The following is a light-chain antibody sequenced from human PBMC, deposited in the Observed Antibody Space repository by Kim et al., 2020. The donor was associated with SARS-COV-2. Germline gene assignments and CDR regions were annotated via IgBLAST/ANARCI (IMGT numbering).Light chain of an antibody. CDR2: VGTGGIVG. J-gene: IGLJ3*02. CDR1: SGYSNYK. V-gene: IGLV9-49*01. Sequence: QPVLTQPPSASASLGSSVTLTCTLSSGYSNYKVDWYQQRPGKGPRFVMRVGTGGIVGSKGDGIPDRFSVLGSGLNRYLTIKNIQEEDESDCHCGADQGSGSNFDWVYGGGTQLTDL. CDR3: GADQGSGSNFDWV.